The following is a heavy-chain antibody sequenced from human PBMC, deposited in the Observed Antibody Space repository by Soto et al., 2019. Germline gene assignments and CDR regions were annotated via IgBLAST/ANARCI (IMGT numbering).Heavy chain of an antibody. CDR2: IYYSGST. CDR1: GGSISSYY. V-gene: IGHV4-59*08. Sequence: SETLSLTCTVSGGSISSYYWSWIRQPPGKGLEWIGYIYYSGSTNYNPSLKSRVTISVDTSKNQFSLKLRSVPAADTAVYYCARPYESYDILTGYVYWGQGTLITVSS. CDR3: ARPYESYDILTGYVY. J-gene: IGHJ4*02. D-gene: IGHD3-9*01.